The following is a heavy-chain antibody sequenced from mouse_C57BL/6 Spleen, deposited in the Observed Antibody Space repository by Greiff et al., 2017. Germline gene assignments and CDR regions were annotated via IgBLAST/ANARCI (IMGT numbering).Heavy chain of an antibody. CDR2: IDPSDSSP. V-gene: IGHV1-69*01. CDR1: GYTFTSYW. Sequence: VQLQQPGAELVMPGASVKLSCKASGYTFTSYWMHWVKQRPGQGLEWIGAIDPSDSSPNYNQEFKGKSTLTVDKYSRTAYMQLSRLRSEDSAVYYCARSLYGYDYAMDYWGQGTSVTVSS. J-gene: IGHJ4*01. CDR3: ARSLYGYDYAMDY. D-gene: IGHD2-2*01.